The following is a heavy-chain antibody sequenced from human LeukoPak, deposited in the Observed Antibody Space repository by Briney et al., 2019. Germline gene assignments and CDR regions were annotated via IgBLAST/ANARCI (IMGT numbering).Heavy chain of an antibody. Sequence: GGSLRLSCAASGFTFSSYWMSWVRQAPGKGLEWVANIKQDGSEKYYVDSVKGRFTISRDNATHSLYLQMNSLRAEDTAVYYCAKDPNPRGVDAFDIWGQGTMVTVSS. CDR3: AKDPNPRGVDAFDI. V-gene: IGHV3-7*03. CDR1: GFTFSSYW. CDR2: IKQDGSEK. D-gene: IGHD3-16*01. J-gene: IGHJ3*02.